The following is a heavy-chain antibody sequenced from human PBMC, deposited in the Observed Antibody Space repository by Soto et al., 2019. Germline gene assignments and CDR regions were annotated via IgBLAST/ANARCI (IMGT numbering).Heavy chain of an antibody. CDR2: IYYSGST. CDR3: TKRRFAYNPYYFEN. J-gene: IGHJ4*02. CDR1: GGSISSYY. V-gene: IGHV4-59*12. D-gene: IGHD3-16*01. Sequence: SETLSLTCTASGGSISSYYWSWIRQPPGKGLEWIGYIYYSGSTNYNPSLKSRVTISRDESNNTLYLQMNSLRAEDTAMYYCTKRRFAYNPYYFENWGRGTLVTVSS.